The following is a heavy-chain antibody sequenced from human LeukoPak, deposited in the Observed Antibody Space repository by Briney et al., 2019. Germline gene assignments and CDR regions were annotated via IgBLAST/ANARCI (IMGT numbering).Heavy chain of an antibody. CDR2: IYYSGST. CDR1: GGSISSGDYY. CDR3: ARDEYYYDSSGSRDAFDI. J-gene: IGHJ3*02. V-gene: IGHV4-30-4*08. D-gene: IGHD3-22*01. Sequence: PSETLSLTCTVSGGSISSGDYYWSWIRQPPGKGLEWIGYIYYSGSTYYNPSLKSRVTISVDRSKNQFSLKLSSVTAADTAVYYCARDEYYYDSSGSRDAFDIWGQGTMVTVSS.